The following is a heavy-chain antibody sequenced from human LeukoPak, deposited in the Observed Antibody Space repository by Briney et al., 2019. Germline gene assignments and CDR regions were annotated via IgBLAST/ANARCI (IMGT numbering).Heavy chain of an antibody. Sequence: GASVKVSCKASGYTFTSYYMHWVRQAPGQGLEWMGIINPSGGSTSYAQKFQGRVTMTTDTSISTAYMELSSLRSEDTAVYYCARHSPNHENWAPNGMDVWGQGTTVTVSS. V-gene: IGHV1-46*01. D-gene: IGHD7-27*01. CDR1: GYTFTSYY. CDR2: INPSGGST. CDR3: ARHSPNHENWAPNGMDV. J-gene: IGHJ6*02.